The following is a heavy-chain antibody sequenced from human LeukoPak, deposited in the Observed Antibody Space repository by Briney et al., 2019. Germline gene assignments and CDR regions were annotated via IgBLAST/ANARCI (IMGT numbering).Heavy chain of an antibody. Sequence: GGSLRLSCAASGFTFSSYAMSWVRQAPGKGLEWVSAISGSGGSTYYADSVKGRFTISRDNSKNTLYLQMNSLRAEDTAVYYSATNGGQQPYLYGMDVWGQGTTVTVSS. J-gene: IGHJ6*02. CDR3: ATNGGQQPYLYGMDV. CDR1: GFTFSSYA. V-gene: IGHV3-23*01. CDR2: ISGSGGST. D-gene: IGHD6-13*01.